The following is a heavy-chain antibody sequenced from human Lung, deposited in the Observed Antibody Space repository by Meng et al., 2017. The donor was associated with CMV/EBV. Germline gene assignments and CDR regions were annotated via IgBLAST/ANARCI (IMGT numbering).Heavy chain of an antibody. CDR1: GLTFSSHP. CDR2: ISGSGGST. D-gene: IGHD6-19*01. Sequence: GGSLRLXXVASGLTFSSHPMTWVRQAPGKGLEWVSSISGSGGSTYSADSVQGRFTISRDNSKNTLYLQMSALRDEDTALYYCARGGPVAGKNRFDRWGQGXLVTVSS. V-gene: IGHV3-23*01. J-gene: IGHJ5*02. CDR3: ARGGPVAGKNRFDR.